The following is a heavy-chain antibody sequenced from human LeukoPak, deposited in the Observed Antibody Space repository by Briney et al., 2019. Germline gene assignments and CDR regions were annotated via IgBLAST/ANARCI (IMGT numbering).Heavy chain of an antibody. CDR2: VYHSGST. D-gene: IGHD2-15*01. V-gene: IGHV4-30-2*01. J-gene: IGHJ4*02. CDR1: GASISSGGYS. Sequence: PSETLSLTCAVSGASISSGGYSWSWIRQPPGKGLEWIGYVYHSGSTFYNPSLKSRVTISVDRSKNQFSLKLSSVTAADTAVYYCATGTGYCSGGSCYDYWGQGTLVTVSS. CDR3: ATGTGYCSGGSCYDY.